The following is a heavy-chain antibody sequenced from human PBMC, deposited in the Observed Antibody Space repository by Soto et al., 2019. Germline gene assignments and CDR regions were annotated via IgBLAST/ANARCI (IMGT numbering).Heavy chain of an antibody. J-gene: IGHJ4*02. CDR1: GFTFSSYA. CDR3: ARSPTMIVVVTLDY. Sequence: PGGSLRLSCAASGFTFSSYAMSWVRQAPGKGLEWVSAISGSGGSTYYADSVKGRFTISRDNSKNTLYLQMNSLRAEDTAVYYRARSPTMIVVVTLDYWGQGTLVTVSS. CDR2: ISGSGGST. V-gene: IGHV3-23*01. D-gene: IGHD3-22*01.